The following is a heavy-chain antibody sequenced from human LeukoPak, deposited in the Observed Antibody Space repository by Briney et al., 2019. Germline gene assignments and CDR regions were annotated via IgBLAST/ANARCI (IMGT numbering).Heavy chain of an antibody. CDR1: GFTFSSYA. V-gene: IGHV3-23*01. CDR2: ISGSGGST. CDR3: ARADRPNWYFDL. J-gene: IGHJ2*01. Sequence: SGGSVRLSCAASGFTFSSYAMSWVSQVPGKGLEWVSAISGSGGSTYYADSVKGRFTISRDNAKNTMYLQMNSLRAEDTAMYYCARADRPNWYFDLWGRGALGTVSS.